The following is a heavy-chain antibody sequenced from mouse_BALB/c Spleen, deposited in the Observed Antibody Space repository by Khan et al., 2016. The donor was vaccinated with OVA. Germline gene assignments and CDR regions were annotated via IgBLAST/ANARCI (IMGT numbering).Heavy chain of an antibody. V-gene: IGHV1S81*02. D-gene: IGHD2-1*01. CDR2: INPSDGDT. Sequence: QVQLKESGAELVKPGASVKLSCQASGYTFTSYYMYWVKQRPGQGLEWIGEINPSDGDTNFNEKFRSKATLTVDKSSNTAYMQLSSLTSEDSAVYYCIRSGYGTFAYWGQGTLVTVSA. CDR1: GYTFTSYY. CDR3: IRSGYGTFAY. J-gene: IGHJ3*01.